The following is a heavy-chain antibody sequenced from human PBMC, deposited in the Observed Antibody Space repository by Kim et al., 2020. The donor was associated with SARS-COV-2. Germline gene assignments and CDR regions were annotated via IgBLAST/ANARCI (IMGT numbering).Heavy chain of an antibody. Sequence: VEVRFTISRDNAKNSLYLQMNSLRAEDTAVYYCARDLFYFQSSGYYASDYWGRGTLVTVSS. D-gene: IGHD3-22*01. V-gene: IGHV3-11*06. J-gene: IGHJ4*02. CDR3: ARDLFYFQSSGYYASDY.